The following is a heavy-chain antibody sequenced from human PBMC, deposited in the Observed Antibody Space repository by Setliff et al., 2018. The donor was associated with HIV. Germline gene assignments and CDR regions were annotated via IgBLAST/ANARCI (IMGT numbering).Heavy chain of an antibody. CDR3: ARVVWMAAAGTIDYYYYGMDI. J-gene: IGHJ6*02. CDR2: INHRGIT. Sequence: KSSETLSLTCAVYGVSFSGYYWSWIRQPPGKGLEWIGEINHRGITNYSPPLKSRVTISVDTSKNQFSLKPRSVTAADTAVYYCARVVWMAAAGTIDYYYYGMDIWGQGT. V-gene: IGHV4-34*01. D-gene: IGHD6-13*01. CDR1: GVSFSGYY.